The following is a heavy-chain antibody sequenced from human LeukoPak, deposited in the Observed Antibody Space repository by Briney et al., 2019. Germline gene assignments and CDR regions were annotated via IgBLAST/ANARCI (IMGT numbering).Heavy chain of an antibody. CDR2: ITFDGGNK. V-gene: IGHV3-30*14. D-gene: IGHD4-17*01. CDR3: AKGVKRETDYGYYFEY. CDR1: GFTFSSYA. Sequence: GGSLRLSCAASGFTFSSYAMHWVRQAPGKGLEWVAVITFDGGNKYFSDSVRGRFTIARDNSKNTLYLQMNSLRGDDTAAYYCAKGVKRETDYGYYFEYWGQGALVTVSS. J-gene: IGHJ4*02.